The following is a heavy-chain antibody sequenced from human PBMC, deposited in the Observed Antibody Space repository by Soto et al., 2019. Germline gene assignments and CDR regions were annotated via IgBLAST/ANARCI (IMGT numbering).Heavy chain of an antibody. CDR2: MSYSGST. CDR1: GGSVSSGIYY. Sequence: SETLSLTCTVSGGSVSSGIYYWGWIRQPPGKGLEWIGYMSYSGSTNYNPSLKSRVTISVHTSKNQFSLKLSSVTAADTAVYYCARDLLQAGSGPPWVFGSEGWFDPWGQGTLVTVSS. CDR3: ARDLLQAGSGPPWVFGSEGWFDP. D-gene: IGHD3-10*01. V-gene: IGHV4-61*01. J-gene: IGHJ5*02.